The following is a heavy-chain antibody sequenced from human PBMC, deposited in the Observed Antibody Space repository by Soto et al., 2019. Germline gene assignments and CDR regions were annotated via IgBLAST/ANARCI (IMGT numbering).Heavy chain of an antibody. CDR3: ARSGYSSGWYLYYYYGMDV. D-gene: IGHD6-19*01. V-gene: IGHV4-59*01. CDR1: GGSISSYY. CDR2: IYYSGST. Sequence: QVQLQESGPGLVKPSETLSHTCTVSGGSISSYYWSWIRQPPGKGLEWIGYIYYSGSTNYNPSLKSRVTISVDTSKNQFSLKLSSVTAADTAVYYCARSGYSSGWYLYYYYGMDVWGQGTTVTVSS. J-gene: IGHJ6*02.